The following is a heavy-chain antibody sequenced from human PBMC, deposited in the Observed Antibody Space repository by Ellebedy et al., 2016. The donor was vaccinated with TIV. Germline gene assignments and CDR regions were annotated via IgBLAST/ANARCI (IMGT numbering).Heavy chain of an antibody. CDR3: AKGSSSGFNYDRVGFQY. CDR2: ISAGGDNT. V-gene: IGHV3-23*01. Sequence: GGSLRLSCAASGLTVSNFAMHWVRQAPGKGLEWLSVISAGGDNTYNADSVKGRFTITRDNSKNTLFLQMNRLRTEDTAVYYCAKGSSSGFNYDRVGFQYWGQGTLVTVSS. D-gene: IGHD3-22*01. J-gene: IGHJ4*02. CDR1: GLTVSNFA.